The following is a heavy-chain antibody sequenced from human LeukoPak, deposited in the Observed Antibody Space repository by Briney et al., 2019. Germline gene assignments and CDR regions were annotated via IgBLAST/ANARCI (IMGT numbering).Heavy chain of an antibody. J-gene: IGHJ3*02. CDR2: IYYSGST. CDR3: ARKLGRPFDI. Sequence: PSETLSLTCAVSGYSISSGYYWGWIRQPPGKGLEWIGYIYYSGSTNYNPSLKSRVTISVDTSKNQFSLKLSSVTAADTAVYYCARKLGRPFDIWGQGTMVTVSS. CDR1: GYSISSGYY. V-gene: IGHV4-38-2*01.